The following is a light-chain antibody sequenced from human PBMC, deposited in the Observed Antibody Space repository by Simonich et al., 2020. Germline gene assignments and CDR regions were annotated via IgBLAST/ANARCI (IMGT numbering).Light chain of an antibody. Sequence: DIVMTQSPDSLAVSLGERATINCKPSQRVFYSSNNKNYLSWYQQKPGQPPKLLIYFAATRESGVPDRFSGSGSGTDFTLTISSLQAEDVAVYYCQQYYSTPLTFGGGTKVEIK. V-gene: IGKV4-1*01. J-gene: IGKJ4*01. CDR2: FAA. CDR3: QQYYSTPLT. CDR1: QRVFYSSNNKNY.